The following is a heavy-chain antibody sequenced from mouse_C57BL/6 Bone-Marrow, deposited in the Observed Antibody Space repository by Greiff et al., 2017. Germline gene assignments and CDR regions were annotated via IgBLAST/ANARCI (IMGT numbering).Heavy chain of an antibody. CDR1: GYTFTDYY. Sequence: EVQLQQSGPELVKPGASVKLPCKASGYTFTDYYMDWVKQSHGKSLEWIGVINPNNGGTIYNQKFKGKATMTVDKSSSTAYMELRSLTSEDTAVYYYARRGYDYIDYWGQGTTLTVSA. D-gene: IGHD2-3*01. J-gene: IGHJ2*01. CDR3: ARRGYDYIDY. V-gene: IGHV1-18*01. CDR2: INPNNGGT.